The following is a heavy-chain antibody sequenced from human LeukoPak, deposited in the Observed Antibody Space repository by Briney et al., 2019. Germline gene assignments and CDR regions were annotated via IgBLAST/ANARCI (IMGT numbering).Heavy chain of an antibody. CDR3: ATFIAAAGTGAFDI. CDR1: GYTLTELS. D-gene: IGHD6-13*01. J-gene: IGHJ3*02. CDR2: FDPEDGET. Sequence: ASVKVSCKVSGYTLTELSMHWVRQAPGKGLERMGGFDPEDGETIYAQKFQGRVTMTEDTSTDTAYMELSSLRSEDTAVYYCATFIAAAGTGAFDIWGQGTMVTVSS. V-gene: IGHV1-24*01.